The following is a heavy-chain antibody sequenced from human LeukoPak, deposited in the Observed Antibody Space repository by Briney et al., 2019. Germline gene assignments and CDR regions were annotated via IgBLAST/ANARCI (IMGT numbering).Heavy chain of an antibody. J-gene: IGHJ4*02. D-gene: IGHD5-18*01. V-gene: IGHV4-31*03. Sequence: SETLSLTCTVSGSSISSGGYYWSWIRQHPGKGLEWIGYIYYSGSTYYNPSLKSRVTISVDTSKSQFSLKLSSVTAADTAVYYCARRLWSRGLFDYWGQGTLVTVSS. CDR3: ARRLWSRGLFDY. CDR2: IYYSGST. CDR1: GSSISSGGYY.